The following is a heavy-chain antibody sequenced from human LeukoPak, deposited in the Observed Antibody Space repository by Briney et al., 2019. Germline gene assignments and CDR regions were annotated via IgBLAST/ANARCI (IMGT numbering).Heavy chain of an antibody. V-gene: IGHV3-21*01. D-gene: IGHD3-22*01. CDR2: ISSSSSYI. Sequence: GGSLRLSCAASGFTFSSYSMNWVRQAPGKGLEWVSSISSSSSYIYYADSVRGRFTISRDNAKNSLFLQMNSLRAGDTAVYYCAIMPYDSSGYSQYWGQGTLVTVSS. CDR3: AIMPYDSSGYSQY. CDR1: GFTFSSYS. J-gene: IGHJ4*02.